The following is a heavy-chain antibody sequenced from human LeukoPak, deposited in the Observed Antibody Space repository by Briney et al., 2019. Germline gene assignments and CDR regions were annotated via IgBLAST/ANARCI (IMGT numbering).Heavy chain of an antibody. V-gene: IGHV1-2*02. CDR1: GYTFTGYY. J-gene: IGHJ4*02. CDR3: ARDTILDY. Sequence: WASVKVSCKASGYTFTGYYMHWVRQAPGQGLEWMGWINPNSGGTNYAQKFQGRVSMTTDTSTSTAYMELRSLRSDDTAVYYCARDTILDYWGQGTLVTVSS. D-gene: IGHD5-24*01. CDR2: INPNSGGT.